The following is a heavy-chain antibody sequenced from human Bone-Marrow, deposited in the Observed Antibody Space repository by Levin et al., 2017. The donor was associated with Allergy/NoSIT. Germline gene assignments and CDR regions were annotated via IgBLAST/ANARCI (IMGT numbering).Heavy chain of an antibody. CDR3: ATHDRNSGYYASDY. Sequence: ASVKVSCKVSGYTLTELSMHWVRQAPGKGLEWMGGFDPEDGETIYAQKFQGRVTMTEDTSADTAYMELSSLRSEDTAVYYCATHDRNSGYYASDYWGQGTLVTVS. D-gene: IGHD3-22*01. J-gene: IGHJ4*02. CDR1: GYTLTELS. CDR2: FDPEDGET. V-gene: IGHV1-24*01.